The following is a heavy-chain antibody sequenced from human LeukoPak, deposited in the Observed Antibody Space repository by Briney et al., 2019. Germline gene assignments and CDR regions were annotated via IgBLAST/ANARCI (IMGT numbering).Heavy chain of an antibody. J-gene: IGHJ3*02. CDR2: INPNSDGT. CDR1: GYTFTGYY. CDR3: ARGPPDRADIVVVPAGAFDI. V-gene: IGHV1-2*06. Sequence: GASVKVSCKASGYTFTGYYMHWVRQAPGQGLEWMGRINPNSDGTNYAQKFQGRVTMTRDTSISTAYMELSRLRSDDTAVYYCARGPPDRADIVVVPAGAFDIWGQGTMVTVSS. D-gene: IGHD2-2*01.